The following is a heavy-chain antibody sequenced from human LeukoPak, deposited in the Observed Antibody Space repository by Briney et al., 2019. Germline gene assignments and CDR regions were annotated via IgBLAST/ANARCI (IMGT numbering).Heavy chain of an antibody. CDR2: INPNSGGT. Sequence: ASVKVSCKASGYTFTGYYMHWVRQAPGQGLEWMGRINPNSGGTNYAQKFQGRVTMTRDTSISTAYMELSRLRSDDTAVYYCARDCDGITFGGVIVRPDYWGQGTLVTVSS. CDR1: GYTFTGYY. CDR3: ARDCDGITFGGVIVRPDY. J-gene: IGHJ4*02. D-gene: IGHD3-16*02. V-gene: IGHV1-2*06.